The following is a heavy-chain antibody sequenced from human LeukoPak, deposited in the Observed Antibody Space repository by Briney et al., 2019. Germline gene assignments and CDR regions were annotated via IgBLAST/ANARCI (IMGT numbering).Heavy chain of an antibody. CDR2: INHSGST. CDR3: ARLIVGSRRFGRGFDY. D-gene: IGHD3-10*01. J-gene: IGHJ4*02. CDR1: GGSFSGYY. V-gene: IGHV4-34*01. Sequence: PPETLSLTCAVYGGSFSGYYWSWIRQPPGKGLEWIGEINHSGSTNYNPSLKSRVTISVDTSKNQFSLKLSSVTAADTAVYYCARLIVGSRRFGRGFDYWGQGTLVTVSS.